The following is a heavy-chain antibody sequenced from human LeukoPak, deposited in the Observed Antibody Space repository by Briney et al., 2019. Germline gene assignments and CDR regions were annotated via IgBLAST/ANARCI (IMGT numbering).Heavy chain of an antibody. CDR1: GDSISSGGYY. CDR3: ARDSAAAGYQFDY. CDR2: IYHSGST. J-gene: IGHJ4*02. D-gene: IGHD6-13*01. V-gene: IGHV4-30-2*01. Sequence: PQTLSLTCTVSGDSISSGGYYWSWIRQPPGKGLEWIGYIYHSGSTYYNPSLKSRVTISVDRSKNQFSLKLSSLTAADTAVYYCARDSAAAGYQFDYWGQGTLVTVSS.